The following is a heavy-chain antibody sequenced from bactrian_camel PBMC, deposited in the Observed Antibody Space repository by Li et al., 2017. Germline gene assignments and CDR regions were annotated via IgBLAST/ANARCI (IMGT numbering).Heavy chain of an antibody. Sequence: HVQLVESGGGSVQAGGSLGLSCIRSGVTFNRNCMGWFREAPGKDLEWIAQIAYDGWVSRYNDPAKGRFTISRDNAKKILYLQMDSLKPEDTAEYVCAADGAYSMRPCREVGARYNYWGQGTQVTVS. V-gene: IGHV3S6*01. CDR1: GVTFNRNC. CDR3: AADGAYSMRPCREVGARYNY. J-gene: IGHJ4*01. CDR2: IAYDGWVS. D-gene: IGHD2*01.